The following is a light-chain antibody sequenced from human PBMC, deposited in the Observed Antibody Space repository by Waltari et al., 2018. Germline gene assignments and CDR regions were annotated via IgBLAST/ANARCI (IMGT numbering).Light chain of an antibody. CDR2: GVS. CDR3: TSYRSLTTLV. Sequence: QSALTQPASVSGSPGQSIAISCTGTSSDLGGTNFFPWYQPPPGKPPKLMISGVSNRPSGVSDRFSGSKSGNTASLTISGLQAEDEADYYCTSYRSLTTLVFGTGTKVTVL. V-gene: IGLV2-14*01. J-gene: IGLJ1*01. CDR1: SSDLGGTNF.